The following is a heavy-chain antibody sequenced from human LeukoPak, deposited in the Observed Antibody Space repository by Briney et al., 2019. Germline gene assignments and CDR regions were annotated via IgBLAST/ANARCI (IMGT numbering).Heavy chain of an antibody. CDR2: ISYDGSNK. CDR1: GFVFNSYA. Sequence: GKSLRLSCAASGFVFNSYAMHWVRQAPGKGLEWVAVISYDGSNKYYADSVKGRFTISRDNSKNTLYLQMNSLRAEDTAVYYCARVQISYDSSGYYYSGYFDYWGQGTLVTVSS. V-gene: IGHV3-30-3*01. D-gene: IGHD3-22*01. CDR3: ARVQISYDSSGYYYSGYFDY. J-gene: IGHJ4*02.